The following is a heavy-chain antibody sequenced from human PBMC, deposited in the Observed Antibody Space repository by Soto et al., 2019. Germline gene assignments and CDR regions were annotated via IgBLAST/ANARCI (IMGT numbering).Heavy chain of an antibody. Sequence: PGGSLRLSCAASGFKFSNAGMSWVRQAPGKGLEWVGRIKSKTDGGTTDYAAPVKGRFTISRDDSKNTLYLQMNSLKTEDTAVYYCTTEPLTGTTDYWGQGTLVTVSS. D-gene: IGHD1-7*01. V-gene: IGHV3-15*01. CDR1: GFKFSNAG. J-gene: IGHJ4*02. CDR2: IKSKTDGGTT. CDR3: TTEPLTGTTDY.